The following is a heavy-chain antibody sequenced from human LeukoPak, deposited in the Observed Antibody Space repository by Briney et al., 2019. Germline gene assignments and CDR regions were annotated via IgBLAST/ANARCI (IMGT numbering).Heavy chain of an antibody. CDR1: GFTVSGKY. D-gene: IGHD3-10*01. CDR3: ARDKGLWFGELLGAFDI. CDR2: IYSGGST. V-gene: IGHV3-66*01. J-gene: IGHJ3*02. Sequence: PGGSLRLSCAVSGFTVSGKYMSWVRQAPGKGLECVSFIYSGGSTYYADSVKGRFTISRDNSKNTLYLQMNSLRAEDTAVYYCARDKGLWFGELLGAFDIWGQGTMVTVSS.